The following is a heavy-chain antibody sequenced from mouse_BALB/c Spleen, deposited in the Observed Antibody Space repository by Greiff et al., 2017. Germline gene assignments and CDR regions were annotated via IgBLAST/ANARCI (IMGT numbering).Heavy chain of an antibody. V-gene: IGHV3-6*02. CDR1: GYSITSGYS. Sequence: VQLKESGPGLVKPSQSLSLTCSVTGYSITSGYSWNWIRQFPGNKLEWMGYISYDGSNNYNPSLKNRISITRDTSKNQFFLKLNSVTTEDTATYYCAREGAYYGNYNAMDYWGQGTSVTVSS. CDR3: AREGAYYGNYNAMDY. D-gene: IGHD2-10*01. J-gene: IGHJ4*01. CDR2: ISYDGSN.